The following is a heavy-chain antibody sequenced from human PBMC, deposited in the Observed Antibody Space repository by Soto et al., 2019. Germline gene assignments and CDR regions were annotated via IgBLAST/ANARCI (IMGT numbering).Heavy chain of an antibody. CDR1: GFTFRNYW. CDR3: AKGGVTTASWFDP. J-gene: IGHJ5*02. Sequence: PGGSLRLSCAASGFTFRNYWMHWVRQAPGKGLEWVSRINSGGSTTNYEDSVKGRFTISRDNSKNTLYLQMNSLRAEDTAVYYCAKGGVTTASWFDPWGQGTLVTVSS. CDR2: INSGGSTT. D-gene: IGHD4-4*01. V-gene: IGHV3-74*01.